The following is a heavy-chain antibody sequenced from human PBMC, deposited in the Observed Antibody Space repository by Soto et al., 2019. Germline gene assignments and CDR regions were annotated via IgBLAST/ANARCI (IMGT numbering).Heavy chain of an antibody. Sequence: ESGGGLVKPGGSLRLSCAASGFTFSSYSMNWVRQAPGKGLEWVSSISSSSSYIYYADSVKGRFTISRDNAKNSLYLQMNSLRAEDTAVYYCARDTYDILTGYYPFDYWGQGTLVTVSS. J-gene: IGHJ4*02. V-gene: IGHV3-21*01. CDR1: GFTFSSYS. D-gene: IGHD3-9*01. CDR3: ARDTYDILTGYYPFDY. CDR2: ISSSSSYI.